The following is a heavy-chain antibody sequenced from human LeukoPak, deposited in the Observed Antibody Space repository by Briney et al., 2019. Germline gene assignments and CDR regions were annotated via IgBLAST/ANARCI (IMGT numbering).Heavy chain of an antibody. CDR1: GFTFSSYA. J-gene: IGHJ4*02. Sequence: GGSLRLSCAASGFTFSSYAMSWVRQAPGKGLEWVSAISGSGGSTYYADSVKGRFTISRDNSKNTLYLQMNSLRAEDTALYYCAKGYSGSYYSPPTFDYWGQGTLVTVSS. V-gene: IGHV3-23*01. D-gene: IGHD1-26*01. CDR3: AKGYSGSYYSPPTFDY. CDR2: ISGSGGST.